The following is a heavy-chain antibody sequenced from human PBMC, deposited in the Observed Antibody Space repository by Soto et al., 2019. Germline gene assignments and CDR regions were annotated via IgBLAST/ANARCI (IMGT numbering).Heavy chain of an antibody. Sequence: QVQLVQSGAEVKKPGASVKVSCKASGYTFTSYGIIWVRQAPGQGLEWRGWIISYNGNTNYAQKIQGRVTMTTDTYTSTAYMELRSLRSDDTAVYYCATARGSYALDYWGQGTLVTVSS. CDR1: GYTFTSYG. CDR3: ATARGSYALDY. V-gene: IGHV1-18*01. D-gene: IGHD1-26*01. CDR2: IISYNGNT. J-gene: IGHJ4*02.